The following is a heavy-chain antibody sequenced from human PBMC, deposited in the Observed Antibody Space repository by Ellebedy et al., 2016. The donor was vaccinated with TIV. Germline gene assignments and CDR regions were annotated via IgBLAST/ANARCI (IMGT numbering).Heavy chain of an antibody. J-gene: IGHJ4*01. CDR3: AGGSYSSGSYVHFDY. CDR1: GGFVSSSPYY. CDR2: LYSSGTT. V-gene: IGHV4-39*01. D-gene: IGHD3-10*01. Sequence: SETLSLTCSVSGGFVSSSPYYWGWIRQSPGKGLEWIGSLYSSGTTYSNPSLKSRFAISVDTSKNQFSLKATSVTAADTAVYFCAGGSYSSGSYVHFDYWGHGSLVTVSS.